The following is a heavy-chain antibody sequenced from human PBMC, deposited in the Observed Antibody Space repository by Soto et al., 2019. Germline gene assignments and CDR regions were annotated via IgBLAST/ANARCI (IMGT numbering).Heavy chain of an antibody. CDR1: GGSISSGDYH. CDR3: ARVVSWVDL. Sequence: QVQLQESGPGLVKPSQTLSLTCTVSGGSISSGDYHWSWIRQSPGKGLEWIGYIYYSGSPYYNASLKSRVTISIDTSKNQFYLRVSSVTAADTAVYYCARVVSWVDLWGQGTLVTVSS. J-gene: IGHJ5*02. CDR2: IYYSGSP. V-gene: IGHV4-30-4*01.